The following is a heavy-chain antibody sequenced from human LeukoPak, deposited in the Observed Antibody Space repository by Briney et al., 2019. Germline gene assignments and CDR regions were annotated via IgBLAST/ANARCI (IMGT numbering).Heavy chain of an antibody. Sequence: GGSLRLSCAASEFTFDDYAMHWVRQAPGKGLEWVSLISGDGGSTYYADSVKGRFTISRDNSKNSLYLQMNSLRTEDTALYYCAKDITSSWYIASGAFDIWGQGTMVTVSS. V-gene: IGHV3-43*02. D-gene: IGHD6-13*01. CDR1: EFTFDDYA. CDR2: ISGDGGST. J-gene: IGHJ3*02. CDR3: AKDITSSWYIASGAFDI.